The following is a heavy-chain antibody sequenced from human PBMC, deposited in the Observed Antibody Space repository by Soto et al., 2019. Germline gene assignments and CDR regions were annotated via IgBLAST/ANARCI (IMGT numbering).Heavy chain of an antibody. CDR3: ATQTGLYYYGLDV. Sequence: SETLSLTCTVSGGSINAFFLSWVRQPPGKGLESIGYIFYSGSTNYNPSLKSRVTISLDTSKTQFSLNLASVTAADTAVYYCATQTGLYYYGLDVWGQGTMVTVYS. CDR1: GGSINAFF. CDR2: IFYSGST. V-gene: IGHV4-59*01. J-gene: IGHJ6*02.